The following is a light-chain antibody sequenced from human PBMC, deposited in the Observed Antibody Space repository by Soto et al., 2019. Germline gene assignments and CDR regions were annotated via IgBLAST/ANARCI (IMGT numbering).Light chain of an antibody. CDR3: QQYNNWPRIT. CDR1: QSVSSN. CDR2: DAS. V-gene: IGKV3-15*01. J-gene: IGKJ5*01. Sequence: EIVMTQSPATLSVSPGERATLSCRASQSVSSNLAWYQQKPGQAPRLLIYDASARATGIPDRFSGSGSGTEFTLTISSLQSEDFAVYYCQQYNNWPRITFGQGTRLEIK.